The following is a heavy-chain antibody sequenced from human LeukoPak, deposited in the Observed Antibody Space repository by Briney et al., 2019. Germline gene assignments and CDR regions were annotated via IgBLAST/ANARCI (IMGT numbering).Heavy chain of an antibody. CDR1: GGSFSGYY. CDR3: ARLTAVGFGYYYYGMDV. CDR2: IYYSGST. D-gene: IGHD3-16*01. J-gene: IGHJ6*02. V-gene: IGHV4-59*08. Sequence: SETLSLTCAVYGGSFSGYYWSWIRQPPGKGLEWIGYIYYSGSTNYNPSLKSRVTIPVDTSKNQFSLKLSSVTAADTAVYYCARLTAVGFGYYYYGMDVWGQGTTVTVSS.